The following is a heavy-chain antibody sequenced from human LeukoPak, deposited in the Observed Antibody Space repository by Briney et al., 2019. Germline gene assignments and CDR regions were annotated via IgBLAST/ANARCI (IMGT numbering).Heavy chain of an antibody. CDR1: EFAFSSYW. CDR2: IKQDGSEK. V-gene: IGHV3-7*01. J-gene: IGHJ4*02. CDR3: ARDQGSSGFTYFDY. D-gene: IGHD6-19*01. Sequence: GGSLRLSCAASEFAFSSYWISWVRQAPGKGLEWVANIKQDGSEKYYVDSVKGRFTISRDNAKNSLYLQMNSLRAEDTAVYYCARDQGSSGFTYFDYWGQGTLVTVSS.